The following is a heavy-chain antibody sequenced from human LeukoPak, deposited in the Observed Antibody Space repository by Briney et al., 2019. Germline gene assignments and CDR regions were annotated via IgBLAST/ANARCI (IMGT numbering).Heavy chain of an antibody. Sequence: GGSLRLSCAASGFTFSSYGMHWVRQAPGKGLEWVAVIWYDGSNKYYADSVKGRFTISRDNSKNTLYLQMNSLRAEDTAVYYCARSISPGGDRGALDYWGQGTLVTVSS. D-gene: IGHD3-16*01. V-gene: IGHV3-33*01. CDR1: GFTFSSYG. CDR3: ARSISPGGDRGALDY. CDR2: IWYDGSNK. J-gene: IGHJ4*02.